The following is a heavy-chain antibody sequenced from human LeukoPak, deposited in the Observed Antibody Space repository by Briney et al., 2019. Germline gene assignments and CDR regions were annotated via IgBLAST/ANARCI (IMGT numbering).Heavy chain of an antibody. V-gene: IGHV3-73*01. J-gene: IGHJ4*02. Sequence: GGSLRLSCAASGFTFSGSAMHWVRQASGKGLEWVGRIRSKANSYATAYAASVKGRFTISRDDSKNTAYLQMNSLKTEDTAVYYCARHSRGYDSEFGYWGQGTLVTVSS. CDR1: GFTFSGSA. CDR3: ARHSRGYDSEFGY. CDR2: IRSKANSYAT. D-gene: IGHD5-12*01.